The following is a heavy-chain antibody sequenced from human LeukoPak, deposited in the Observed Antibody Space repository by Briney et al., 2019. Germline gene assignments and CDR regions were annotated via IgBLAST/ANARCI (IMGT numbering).Heavy chain of an antibody. Sequence: GGSLRLSCAASGFTFSSYGMSWVRQAPGKGLEWVSAISGSGGSTYYADSVKGRFTISRDNSKNTLYLQMNSLRAEDTAVYYCAKEGGGYYYDSSGSFDYWGQGTLVTVSS. CDR2: ISGSGGST. D-gene: IGHD3-22*01. CDR1: GFTFSSYG. J-gene: IGHJ4*02. CDR3: AKEGGGYYYDSSGSFDY. V-gene: IGHV3-23*01.